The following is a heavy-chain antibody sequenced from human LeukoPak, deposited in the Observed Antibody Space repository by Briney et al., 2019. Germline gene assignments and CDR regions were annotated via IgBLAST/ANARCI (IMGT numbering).Heavy chain of an antibody. Sequence: GGSLRLSCAASGFTFSSYSTNWVRQAPGKGLEWVSSISSSSSYIYYADSVKGRFTISRDNAKNSLYLQMNSLRAEDTAVYYCARERITVAGPQDDYWGQGTLVTVSS. V-gene: IGHV3-21*01. CDR1: GFTFSSYS. CDR2: ISSSSSYI. D-gene: IGHD6-19*01. J-gene: IGHJ4*02. CDR3: ARERITVAGPQDDY.